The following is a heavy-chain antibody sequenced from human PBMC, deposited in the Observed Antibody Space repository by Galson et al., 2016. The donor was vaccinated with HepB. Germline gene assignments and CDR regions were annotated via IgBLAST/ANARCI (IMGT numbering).Heavy chain of an antibody. D-gene: IGHD3-10*01. Sequence: SVKVSCKASGDTFSTYAISWVRQTPGQGPEWMGGIIPIFGTTNYAQRFQGRVVITADESTSTAYMELSSLRSEDTAVYYCARDTVVRGAKMDYWGQGTLVTVSS. CDR2: IIPIFGTT. V-gene: IGHV1-69*13. CDR3: ARDTVVRGAKMDY. CDR1: GDTFSTYA. J-gene: IGHJ4*02.